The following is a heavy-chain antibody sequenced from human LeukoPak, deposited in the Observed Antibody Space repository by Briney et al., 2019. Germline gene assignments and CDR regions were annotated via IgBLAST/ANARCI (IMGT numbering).Heavy chain of an antibody. CDR3: ARGVVVVAATKSSAFDI. Sequence: ASVKVSCKASGYTFTGYYMHWVRQAPGQGLEWMGWINPNSGGTNYAQRFQGWVTMTRDTSISTAYMELSRLRSDDTAVYYCARGVVVVAATKSSAFDIWGQGTMVTVSS. V-gene: IGHV1-2*04. D-gene: IGHD2-15*01. J-gene: IGHJ3*02. CDR2: INPNSGGT. CDR1: GYTFTGYY.